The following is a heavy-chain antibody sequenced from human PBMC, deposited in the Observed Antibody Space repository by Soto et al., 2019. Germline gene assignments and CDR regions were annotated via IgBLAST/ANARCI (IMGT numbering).Heavy chain of an antibody. CDR1: GPSLSPYW. J-gene: IGHJ4*02. V-gene: IGHV3-74*03. D-gene: IGHD3-16*01. Sequence: GWSLRLSCEASGPSLSPYWMHWVRQVPLSGLEWVARLSSDGFGAAYADSVKGRFFISRDIARNTLSLQMNSLRADDTAVYYCARDLGRPDYWGRGTSVTASS. CDR3: ARDLGRPDY. CDR2: LSSDGFGA.